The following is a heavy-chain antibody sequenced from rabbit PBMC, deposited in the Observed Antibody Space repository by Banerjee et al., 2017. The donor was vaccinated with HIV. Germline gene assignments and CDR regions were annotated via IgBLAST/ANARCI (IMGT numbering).Heavy chain of an antibody. D-gene: IGHD7-1*01. CDR1: GFDFSSYW. J-gene: IGHJ4*01. CDR3: VRETETYDGYAGYGYYFNL. V-gene: IGHV1S7*01. Sequence: QLKETGGGLVQPGGSLTLSCKASGFDFSSYWMSWVRQAPGKGLEWIGTIYTGSGRTSYASWVNGRFTISSDNAQNTVDLQMNSLTAVDRATYFCVRETETYDGYAGYGYYFNLWGPGTLVTVS. CDR2: IYTGSGRT.